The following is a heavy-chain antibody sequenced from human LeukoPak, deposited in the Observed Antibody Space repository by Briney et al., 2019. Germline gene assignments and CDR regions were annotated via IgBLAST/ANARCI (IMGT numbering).Heavy chain of an antibody. CDR1: GGSISSSSYY. CDR3: ARDQGPYGDYFTVTPGDY. V-gene: IGHV4-39*07. CDR2: IYYSGST. D-gene: IGHD4-17*01. Sequence: PSETLSLTCTVSGGSISSSSYYWGWIRQPPGKGLEWIGSIYYSGSTYYNPSLKSRVTISVDTSKNQFSLKLSSVTAADTAVYYCARDQGPYGDYFTVTPGDYWGQGTLVTVSS. J-gene: IGHJ4*02.